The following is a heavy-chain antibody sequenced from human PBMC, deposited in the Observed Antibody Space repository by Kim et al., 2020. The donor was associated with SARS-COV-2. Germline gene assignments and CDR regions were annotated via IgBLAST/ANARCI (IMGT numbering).Heavy chain of an antibody. Sequence: GGSLRLSCAASGFTFTSYAMSWVRQAPGEGLEWVSVVSASGGNTYYAGSVRGRFTISRDDSKNTLYLQMNSLRAEDTAIYYCAKGSGSSCYSGMDVWGQGTTVTVSS. CDR3: AKGSGSSCYSGMDV. CDR2: VSASGGNT. J-gene: IGHJ6*02. D-gene: IGHD2-2*02. CDR1: GFTFTSYA. V-gene: IGHV3-23*01.